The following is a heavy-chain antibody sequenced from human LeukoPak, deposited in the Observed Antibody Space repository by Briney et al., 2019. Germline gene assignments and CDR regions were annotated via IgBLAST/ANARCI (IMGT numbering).Heavy chain of an antibody. CDR2: ISWNSGSI. Sequence: GGSLRLSCAASGFTFDDYAMHWVRQAPGKGLEWVSGISWNSGSIGYADSVKGRFTISRDNSKNTLYLQMNSLRAEDTAVYYCARTTRYYDFWSGYYTGGKYYFDYWGQGTLVTVSS. D-gene: IGHD3-3*01. CDR3: ARTTRYYDFWSGYYTGGKYYFDY. V-gene: IGHV3-9*01. J-gene: IGHJ4*02. CDR1: GFTFDDYA.